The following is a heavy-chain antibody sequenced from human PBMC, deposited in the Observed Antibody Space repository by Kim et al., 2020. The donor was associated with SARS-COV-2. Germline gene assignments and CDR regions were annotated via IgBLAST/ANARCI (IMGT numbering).Heavy chain of an antibody. CDR3: AKGYYDFWSGYRHANWFDP. Sequence: SETLSLTCAVYGGSFSGYYWSWIRQPPGKGLEWIGEINHSGSTNYNPSLKSRVTISVDTSKNQFSLKLSSVTAADTAVYYCAKGYYDFWSGYRHANWFDPWGQGTLVTVSS. J-gene: IGHJ5*02. CDR1: GGSFSGYY. D-gene: IGHD3-3*01. V-gene: IGHV4-34*01. CDR2: INHSGST.